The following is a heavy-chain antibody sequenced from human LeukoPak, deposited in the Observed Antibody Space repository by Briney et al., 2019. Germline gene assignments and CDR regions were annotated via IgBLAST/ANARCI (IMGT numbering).Heavy chain of an antibody. D-gene: IGHD1-26*01. CDR3: AREPPHSGMDV. V-gene: IGHV3-48*03. J-gene: IGHJ6*04. Sequence: GGSLRLSCAAPGFTFNSYEMNWVRQAPGKGLEWVSYISSSGGTTYYADSMKGRFTISRDNAKNSLYLQMNSLKAEDTAVYYCAREPPHSGMDVWGKGTTVTVSS. CDR1: GFTFNSYE. CDR2: ISSSGGTT.